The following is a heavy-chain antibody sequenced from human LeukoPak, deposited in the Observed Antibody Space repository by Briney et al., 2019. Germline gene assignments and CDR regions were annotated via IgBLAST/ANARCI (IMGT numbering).Heavy chain of an antibody. D-gene: IGHD3-9*01. CDR3: ARLILPQPTYYDILTGYYRAPDAFDI. Sequence: GGSLRLSCAASGFTFSSYWMSWVRQAPGKGLEWVANIKQDGSEKYYVDSVKGRFTISRDNAKNLLYLQMNSLRAEDTAVYYCARLILPQPTYYDILTGYYRAPDAFDIWGQGTMVTVSS. J-gene: IGHJ3*02. CDR2: IKQDGSEK. V-gene: IGHV3-7*01. CDR1: GFTFSSYW.